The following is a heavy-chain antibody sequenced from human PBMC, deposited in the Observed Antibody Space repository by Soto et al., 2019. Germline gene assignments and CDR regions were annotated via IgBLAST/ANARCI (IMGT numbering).Heavy chain of an antibody. CDR3: ARDPMYCSGGSCYSIRNWFDP. Sequence: ASVKVSCKASGYTFTSYAMHWVRQAPGQGLEWMGWINAGNGNTKYSQKFQGRVTITRDTSASTAYMELSSPRSEDTAVYYCARDPMYCSGGSCYSIRNWFDPWGQGTLVTVSS. V-gene: IGHV1-3*01. CDR2: INAGNGNT. CDR1: GYTFTSYA. D-gene: IGHD2-15*01. J-gene: IGHJ5*02.